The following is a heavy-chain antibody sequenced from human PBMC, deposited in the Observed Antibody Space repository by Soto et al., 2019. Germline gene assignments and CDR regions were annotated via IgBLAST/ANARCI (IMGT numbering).Heavy chain of an antibody. CDR2: VYPRDSDT. J-gene: IGHJ4*02. CDR3: ARPPLPGYSIHFNS. V-gene: IGHV5-51*01. Sequence: GESLKISCKASGYIFIDYWIGWVRQMPGKGLEWMGIVYPRDSDTRYSPSFQGQVTISADRSTGTAFLQWRSLKASDTALYYCARPPLPGYSIHFNSWGQGTLVTSPQ. CDR1: GYIFIDYW. D-gene: IGHD2-15*01.